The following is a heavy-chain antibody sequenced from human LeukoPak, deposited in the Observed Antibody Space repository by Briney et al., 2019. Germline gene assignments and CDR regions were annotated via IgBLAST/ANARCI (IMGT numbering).Heavy chain of an antibody. CDR2: IYYSGST. D-gene: IGHD2/OR15-2a*01. Sequence: PSETLSLTCTVSGGSISSSSYYWSWIRQPPGKGLEWIGYIYYSGSTNYNPSLKSRVTISVDTSKNQFSLKLSSVTAADTAAYYCAGHHPRNTVDFWGQGTLVTVSS. J-gene: IGHJ4*02. CDR1: GGSISSSSYY. V-gene: IGHV4-61*05. CDR3: AGHHPRNTVDF.